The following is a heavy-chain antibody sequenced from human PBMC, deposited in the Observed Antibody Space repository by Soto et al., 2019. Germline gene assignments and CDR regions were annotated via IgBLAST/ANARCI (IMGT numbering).Heavy chain of an antibody. CDR1: GCSFTSYW. D-gene: IGHD3-22*01. CDR3: ARRRYDSSGYYYYGMDV. V-gene: IGHV5-10-1*01. CDR2: IDPSDSYT. J-gene: IGHJ6*02. Sequence: GESLKISCKGSGCSFTSYWISWVRQMPGKGLEWMGRIDPSDSYTNYSPSFQGHVTISADKSISTAYLQWSSLKASDTAMYYCARRRYDSSGYYYYGMDVWGQGTTVTVSS.